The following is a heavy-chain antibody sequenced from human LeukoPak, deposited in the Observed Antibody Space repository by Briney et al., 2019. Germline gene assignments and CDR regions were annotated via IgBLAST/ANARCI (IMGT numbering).Heavy chain of an antibody. CDR2: ISAYNGNT. Sequence: ASVKVSCKASGYTFTSYGISWVRQAPGQGLERMGWISAYNGNTNYAQKLQGRVTMTTDTSTSTAYMELRSLRSEDTAVYYCARDDCSSTSCYDDYWGQGTLVTVSS. J-gene: IGHJ4*02. D-gene: IGHD2-2*01. CDR1: GYTFTSYG. CDR3: ARDDCSSTSCYDDY. V-gene: IGHV1-18*01.